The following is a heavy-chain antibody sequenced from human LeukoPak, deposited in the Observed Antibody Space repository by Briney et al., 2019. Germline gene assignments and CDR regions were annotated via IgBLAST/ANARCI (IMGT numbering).Heavy chain of an antibody. CDR2: INHSGST. D-gene: IGHD3-10*01. CDR3: ARKRYGSGSYYFDY. V-gene: IGHV4-34*01. Sequence: SETLSLTCAVYGGSFSGYYWSWVRQPPGKGLEWIGEINHSGSTNYNPSLKSRVTISVDTSKNQFSLKLSSVTAADTAVYYCARKRYGSGSYYFDYWGQGTLVTVSS. J-gene: IGHJ4*02. CDR1: GGSFSGYY.